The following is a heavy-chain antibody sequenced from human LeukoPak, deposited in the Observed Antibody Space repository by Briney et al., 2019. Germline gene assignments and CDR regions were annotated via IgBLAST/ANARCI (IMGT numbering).Heavy chain of an antibody. J-gene: IGHJ4*02. V-gene: IGHV3-11*01. CDR3: ASRTYYDFWSGYYTDLSFDY. Sequence: KSGGSLRLSCAASGFTFSDYYMSWIRQAPGKGREWVSYISSSGSTIYYTDSVKGRFTISRDNAKNSLYLQMNSLRAEDTAVYYCASRTYYDFWSGYYTDLSFDYWGQGTLVTVSS. D-gene: IGHD3-3*01. CDR1: GFTFSDYY. CDR2: ISSSGSTI.